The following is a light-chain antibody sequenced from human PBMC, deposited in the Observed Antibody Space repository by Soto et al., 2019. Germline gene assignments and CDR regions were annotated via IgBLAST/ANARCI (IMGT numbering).Light chain of an antibody. J-gene: IGLJ1*01. V-gene: IGLV2-23*01. CDR3: CSYAGSNTYV. CDR1: SSDVGSYNL. CDR2: EGS. Sequence: QSALTQPASVSGSPGQSITISCTGTSSDVGSYNLVSWYQQHTGKAPKLMIYEGSTRPSGVSNRFSGSKSGNTASLTISGLQAEDEADYYCCSYAGSNTYVFGTGTKLTVL.